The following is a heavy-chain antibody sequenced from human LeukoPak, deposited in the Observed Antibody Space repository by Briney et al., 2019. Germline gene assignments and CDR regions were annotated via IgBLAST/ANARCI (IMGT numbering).Heavy chain of an antibody. Sequence: ASVKVSCKASGYSFNDKYLHWVRQAPGQGLEWMGSINPNSGGTNYAQKFQGRVTMTTDTSMSTAYMELSRLTSDGTAVYYCARCGYSGYDYGAAAYYYYYMDVWGKGTTVTVSS. D-gene: IGHD5-12*01. J-gene: IGHJ6*03. V-gene: IGHV1-2*02. CDR1: GYSFNDKY. CDR2: INPNSGGT. CDR3: ARCGYSGYDYGAAAYYYYYMDV.